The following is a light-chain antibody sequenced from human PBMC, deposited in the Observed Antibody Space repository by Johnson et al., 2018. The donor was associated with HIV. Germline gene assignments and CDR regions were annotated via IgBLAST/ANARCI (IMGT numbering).Light chain of an antibody. CDR2: ENN. CDR3: GTWDSSLSAGV. Sequence: QSVLTQPPSVSAAPGQKVTISCSGSNSNIGNNYISWYQHLPGTAPKLLIYENNKRPSGIPDRFSGSKSGTSATLAITGLQTGDEADYYCGTWDSSLSAGVFGAGTKVTVL. CDR1: NSNIGNNY. J-gene: IGLJ1*01. V-gene: IGLV1-51*02.